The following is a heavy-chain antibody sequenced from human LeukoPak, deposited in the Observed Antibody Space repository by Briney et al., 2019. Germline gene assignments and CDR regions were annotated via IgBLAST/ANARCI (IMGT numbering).Heavy chain of an antibody. V-gene: IGHV1-8*01. CDR1: GYTFTSYD. CDR2: MNPNSGNT. Sequence: ASVKVSCKASGYTFTSYDINWVRQATGQGLEWVGWMNPNSGNTGSAQKFQGRVSMTRDTSISTAYMELGSLRSGDTAIYYCARAAGDLDYWGQGTLVTVSS. J-gene: IGHJ4*02. CDR3: ARAAGDLDY.